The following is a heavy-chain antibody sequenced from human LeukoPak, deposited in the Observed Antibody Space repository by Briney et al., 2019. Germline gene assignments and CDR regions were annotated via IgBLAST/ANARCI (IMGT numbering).Heavy chain of an antibody. J-gene: IGHJ5*02. CDR3: ARELERRGGWFDP. Sequence: SQTLSLTCTVSGGSISSYYWSWIRQPPGKGLEWIGYIYYSGSTNYNPSLKSRVTISVDTSKNQFSLKLSSVTAADTAVYYCARELERRGGWFDPWGQGTLVTVSS. D-gene: IGHD1-1*01. CDR2: IYYSGST. CDR1: GGSISSYY. V-gene: IGHV4-59*01.